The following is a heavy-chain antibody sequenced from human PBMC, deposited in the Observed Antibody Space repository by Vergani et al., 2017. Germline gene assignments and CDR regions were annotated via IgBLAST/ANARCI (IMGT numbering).Heavy chain of an antibody. CDR1: GFTVSSNY. CDR2: IYSGGST. J-gene: IGHJ6*03. D-gene: IGHD6-6*01. Sequence: EVQLVETGGGLIQPGGSLRLSCAASGFTVSSNYMSWVRQAPGKGLEWVSVIYSGGSTYYADSVKGRFTISRDNSKNTLYLQMNSLRAEDTAVYYCGRDREGFSSSAVGKDYYYYYMDVWGKGTTVTVSS. CDR3: GRDREGFSSSAVGKDYYYYYMDV. V-gene: IGHV3-53*02.